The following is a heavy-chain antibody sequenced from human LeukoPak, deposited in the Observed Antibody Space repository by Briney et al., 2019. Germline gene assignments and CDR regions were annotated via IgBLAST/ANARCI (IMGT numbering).Heavy chain of an antibody. V-gene: IGHV4-59*10. D-gene: IGHD3-16*02. CDR3: ARGRVLFPHHLYDYVWGSYRYYFDY. CDR1: GGSFSGYY. CDR2: IYTSGST. J-gene: IGHJ4*02. Sequence: PSETLSLTCAVYGGSFSGYYWSWIRQPAGKGLEWIGRIYTSGSTNYNPSLKSRVTMSVDTSKNQFSLKLSSVTAADTAVYYCARGRVLFPHHLYDYVWGSYRYYFDYWGQGTLVTVSS.